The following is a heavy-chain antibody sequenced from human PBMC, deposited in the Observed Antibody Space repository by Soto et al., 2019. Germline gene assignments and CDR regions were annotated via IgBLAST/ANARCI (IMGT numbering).Heavy chain of an antibody. CDR2: ISPHNGNP. CDR1: GYTLTSYG. J-gene: IGHJ3*02. Sequence: ASVKVSLKAPGYTLTSYGISWVLQAPGQGLDWMGWISPHNGNPNHAQKLQGRVTMTTDPSTSTAYMELRSLRSDDTAVYYCARDRWWLVRIAFDIWGQGTMVT. CDR3: ARDRWWLVRIAFDI. V-gene: IGHV1-18*01. D-gene: IGHD6-19*01.